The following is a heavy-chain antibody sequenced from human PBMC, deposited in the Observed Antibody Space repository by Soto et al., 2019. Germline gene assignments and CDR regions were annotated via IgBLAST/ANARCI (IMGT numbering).Heavy chain of an antibody. CDR2: INPSDGST. CDR1: GGTSRNYA. D-gene: IGHD4-4*01. J-gene: IGHJ4*02. CDR3: ARGSLEMTTITSYFDY. V-gene: IGHV1-46*01. Sequence: ASVKVSCKDSGGTSRNYAISWVRQAPGQGLEWMGIINPSDGSTTYAQKFQGRVTMTRDTSTSTVYMELSSLRSEDTAVFYCARGSLEMTTITSYFDYWGQGTLVTVSS.